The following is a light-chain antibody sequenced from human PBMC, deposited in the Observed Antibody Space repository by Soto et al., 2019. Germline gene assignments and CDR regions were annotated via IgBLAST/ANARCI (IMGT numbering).Light chain of an antibody. Sequence: DIVLTQSPGTLSLSPGERATLSCRASQSVSSSYLAWYQQKPGQAPRLIIYGASSRATGIPDRFSGSGSGTDFTLTISRLEPEDFAVYYWQQYGSTLFTFGPGTKVDIK. J-gene: IGKJ3*01. V-gene: IGKV3-20*01. CDR1: QSVSSSY. CDR3: QQYGSTLFT. CDR2: GAS.